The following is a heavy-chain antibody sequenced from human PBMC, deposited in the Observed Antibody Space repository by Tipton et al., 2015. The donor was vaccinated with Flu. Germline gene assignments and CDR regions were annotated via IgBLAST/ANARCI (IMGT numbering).Heavy chain of an antibody. Sequence: TLSLTCTVSGGSISSYYWSWIRQPPGKRLEWIGYIYYSGSTNYNPSLKSRVTISVDTSKNQFSLKLSSVTAADTAVYYCARGGGLGPGAFDIWGQGTMVTVSS. D-gene: IGHD3-16*01. J-gene: IGHJ3*02. CDR3: ARGGGLGPGAFDI. CDR2: IYYSGST. V-gene: IGHV4-59*01. CDR1: GGSISSYY.